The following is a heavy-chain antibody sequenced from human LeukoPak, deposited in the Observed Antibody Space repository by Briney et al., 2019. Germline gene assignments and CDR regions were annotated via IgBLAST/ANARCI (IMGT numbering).Heavy chain of an antibody. V-gene: IGHV3-64D*06. CDR3: VKDLCGTGSTSRGFDS. Sequence: PGGSLRLSCSASGFTFSTYTMHWVRQAPGKGLEYVSAVSSSGGSTYYADSVKGRFTISRDNSRNTLYLQMSSLRTKDTAVYYCVKDLCGTGSTSRGFDSWGQGTLVTVSS. J-gene: IGHJ4*02. D-gene: IGHD2-2*01. CDR2: VSSSGGST. CDR1: GFTFSTYT.